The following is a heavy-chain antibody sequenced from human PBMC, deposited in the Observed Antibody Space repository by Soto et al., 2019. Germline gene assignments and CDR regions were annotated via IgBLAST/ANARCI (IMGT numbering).Heavy chain of an antibody. CDR3: ARHYYDSSGYYFYDY. CDR2: IYYSGST. CDR1: GGSISSYY. D-gene: IGHD3-22*01. V-gene: IGHV4-59*01. J-gene: IGHJ4*02. Sequence: SETLSLTCTVSGGSISSYYWSWIRQPPGKGLEWIGYIYYSGSTNCNPSLKSRVTISVDTSKNQFSLKLSSVTAADTAVYYCARHYYDSSGYYFYDYWGQGTLVTVSS.